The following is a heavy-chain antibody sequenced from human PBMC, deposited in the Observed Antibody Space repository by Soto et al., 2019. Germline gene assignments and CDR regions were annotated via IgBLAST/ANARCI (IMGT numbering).Heavy chain of an antibody. CDR3: ARQGGFGDYDY. CDR1: GFSLTTDGVG. V-gene: IGHV2-5*01. J-gene: IGHJ4*02. D-gene: IGHD4-17*01. Sequence: QITLKESGPTPVKPTQTLTLTCTVSGFSLTTDGVGVGWIRQPPGKALEWLALLYWHDDRRYSPSLRSRLTITKDTSENQVLLTERNLDPGDTATYYWARQGGFGDYDYWGQGNLVTVSS. CDR2: LYWHDDR.